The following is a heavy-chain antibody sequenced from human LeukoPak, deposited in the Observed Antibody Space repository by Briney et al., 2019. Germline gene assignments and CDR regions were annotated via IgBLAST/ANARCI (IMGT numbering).Heavy chain of an antibody. V-gene: IGHV3-21*01. CDR1: GFTFNSYS. J-gene: IGHJ4*02. Sequence: PGGSLRLSCAASGFTFNSYSMNWVRQALGKGLEWVSSISSSSSYIYYADSVRGRFTISRDNAKNSLYLQMNSLRAEDTAVYYCARSLDTYCTSTSCYPTMVFWGQGTLVTVSS. CDR3: ARSLDTYCTSTSCYPTMVF. CDR2: ISSSSSYI. D-gene: IGHD2-2*01.